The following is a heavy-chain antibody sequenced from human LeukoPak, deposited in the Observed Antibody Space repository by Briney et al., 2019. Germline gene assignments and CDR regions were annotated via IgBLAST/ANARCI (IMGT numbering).Heavy chain of an antibody. CDR3: AKDPGSSGYYQGTFDY. CDR1: GSTFSSYA. J-gene: IGHJ4*02. V-gene: IGHV3-23*01. Sequence: GGSLRLSCAASGSTFSSYAMSWVRQAPGKGLEWVSAISGSGGSTDYADSVKGRFTISRDNSKNTLYLQMNSLRTEDTAVYYCAKDPGSSGYYQGTFDYWGQGALVTVSS. D-gene: IGHD6-19*01. CDR2: ISGSGGST.